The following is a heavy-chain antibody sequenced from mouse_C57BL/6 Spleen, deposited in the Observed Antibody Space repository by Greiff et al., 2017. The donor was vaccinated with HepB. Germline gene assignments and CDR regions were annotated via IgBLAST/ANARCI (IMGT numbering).Heavy chain of an antibody. J-gene: IGHJ2*01. CDR2: INPNNGGT. V-gene: IGHV1-26*01. CDR1: GYTFTDYY. CDR3: ARIYYDYHFDY. Sequence: EVQLQQSGPELVKPGASVKISCKASGYTFTDYYMNWVKQSHGKSLEWIGDINPNNGGTSYNQKFKGKDTLTVDKSSSTAYMELRSLTSEDSAVYYCARIYYDYHFDYWGQGTTLTVSS. D-gene: IGHD2-4*01.